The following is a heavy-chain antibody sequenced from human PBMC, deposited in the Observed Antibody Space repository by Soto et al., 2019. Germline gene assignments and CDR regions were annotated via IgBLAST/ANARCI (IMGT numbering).Heavy chain of an antibody. D-gene: IGHD3-3*01. CDR2: IYYSGST. CDR3: AREGWRRFDY. Sequence: QVQLQESGPGLVKPSETLSLTCSVSGGSIGSYYGSWIRQPPGKGLEWIGYIYYSGSTNYNPSLKRRVTISGDTSKNPFSLKLSSVIDADTAVYYCAREGWRRFDYWGQGTLVTVSS. J-gene: IGHJ4*02. CDR1: GGSIGSYY. V-gene: IGHV4-59*12.